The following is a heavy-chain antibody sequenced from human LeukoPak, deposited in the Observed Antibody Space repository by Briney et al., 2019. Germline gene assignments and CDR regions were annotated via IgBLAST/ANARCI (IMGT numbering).Heavy chain of an antibody. Sequence: GGSLRLSCAASGFTFSTYALHWVRQAPGKGLEWVAVISYDDGSNKYYADSVKGRFTVSRDNSKNTLYLQMNSLRTEDTAVYYCARESGGNTPYYFDYWGQGTLVTVSS. J-gene: IGHJ4*02. CDR2: ISYDDGSNK. CDR3: ARESGGNTPYYFDY. CDR1: GFTFSTYA. V-gene: IGHV3-30*04. D-gene: IGHD2-2*02.